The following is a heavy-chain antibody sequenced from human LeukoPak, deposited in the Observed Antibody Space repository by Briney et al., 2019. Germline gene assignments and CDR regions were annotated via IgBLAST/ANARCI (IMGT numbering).Heavy chain of an antibody. CDR3: ASASIAARANWFDP. CDR2: IYYSGSA. Sequence: SETLSLTCTVSGGSISSGGYSWSWIRQHPGKGLEWIGYIYYSGSANYSPSLKSRVTISVDTSKNQFSLKLSSVTAADTAVYYCASASIAARANWFDPWGQGTLVTVSS. V-gene: IGHV4-61*08. J-gene: IGHJ5*02. CDR1: GGSISSGGYS. D-gene: IGHD6-6*01.